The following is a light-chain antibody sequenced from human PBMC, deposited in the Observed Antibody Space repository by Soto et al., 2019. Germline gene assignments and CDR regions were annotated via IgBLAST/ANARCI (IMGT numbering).Light chain of an antibody. CDR1: QSVSSY. J-gene: IGKJ5*01. CDR2: GAS. CDR3: QHYHSTPIS. Sequence: EIVLTQSPATLSLSTGEGATLSCRASQSVSSYLVWYQQKPGQAPRLLIYGASIRATGIPDRFSGSGSGTDFTLTISRLEPEDFAVFYCQHYHSTPISFGQGTRLEIK. V-gene: IGKV3-20*01.